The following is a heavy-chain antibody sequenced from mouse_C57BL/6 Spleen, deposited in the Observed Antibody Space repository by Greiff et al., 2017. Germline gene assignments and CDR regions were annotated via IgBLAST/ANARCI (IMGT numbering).Heavy chain of an antibody. V-gene: IGHV1-64*01. J-gene: IGHJ4*01. CDR3: ARSSNYQYGMDY. D-gene: IGHD2-5*01. CDR2: IYPNSCST. CDR1: GYTFTSYW. Sequence: QVQLKQPGAELVKPGASVKLSCKASGYTFTSYWMHWVKQRPGQGLEWIGMIYPNSCSTNYNEKFKSKATLTVDKSSSTAYMQLSSLTSEDSAVYYCARSSNYQYGMDYWGQGASVTVSS.